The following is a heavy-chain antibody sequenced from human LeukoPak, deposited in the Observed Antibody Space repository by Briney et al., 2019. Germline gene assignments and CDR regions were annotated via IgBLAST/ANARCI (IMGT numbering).Heavy chain of an antibody. J-gene: IGHJ6*01. CDR1: GYSFTSYW. CDR2: IYPGDSNT. Sequence: GESLKISCKGSGYSFTSYWIGWVRQMPGKCLEWMGIIYPGDSNTSYSASFQGHGTISPDKSSSTAYLQWSSLKGSDTDMYYCARQDYYYDFWSGYYPRSDGMDVWGEGTTVTVSS. V-gene: IGHV5-51*01. CDR3: ARQDYYYDFWSGYYPRSDGMDV. D-gene: IGHD3-3*01.